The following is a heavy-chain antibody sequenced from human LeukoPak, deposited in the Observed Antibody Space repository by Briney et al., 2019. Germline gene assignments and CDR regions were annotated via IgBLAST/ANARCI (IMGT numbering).Heavy chain of an antibody. CDR2: ISSSSSYI. Sequence: GGSLRLSCAASGFTFSSYSMNWVRHAPGKGLEWGSSISSSSSYIYYADSVKGRFTISRDNAKNSLYLQMNSLRAEDTAVYYCARAPTPGTTGNFDIWGQGTMVTVSS. CDR3: ARAPTPGTTGNFDI. CDR1: GFTFSSYS. V-gene: IGHV3-21*01. D-gene: IGHD4-17*01. J-gene: IGHJ3*02.